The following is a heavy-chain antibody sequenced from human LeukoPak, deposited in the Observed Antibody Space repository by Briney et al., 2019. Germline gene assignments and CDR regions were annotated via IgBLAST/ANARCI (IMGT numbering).Heavy chain of an antibody. CDR3: ARKLRLGGNWFDP. CDR2: IIPISGTT. CDR1: GGTFTSYA. V-gene: IGHV1-69*15. Sequence: SSVKVSCKTSGGTFTSYAITWVRQAPGQGLEWMGKIIPISGTTNYAQKFQGRVTFTADESTSTAYMELSSLRSEDTALYYCARKLRLGGNWFDPWGQGTLVTVSS. J-gene: IGHJ5*02. D-gene: IGHD1-26*01.